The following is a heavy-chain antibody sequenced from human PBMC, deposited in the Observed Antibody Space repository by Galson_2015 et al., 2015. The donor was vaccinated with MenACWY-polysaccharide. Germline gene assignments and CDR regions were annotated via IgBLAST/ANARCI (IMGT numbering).Heavy chain of an antibody. Sequence: SLRLSCAASGLTFRSSGMHWVRQAPGKGLEWVAVIQNVGSPKAYADSVKGRFTISRDNSKNTLYLEMNGLRAEDTAVYYCAEEVVRGFGLNYWGQGTLVTVSS. CDR3: AEEVVRGFGLNY. D-gene: IGHD3-10*01. CDR1: GLTFRSSG. V-gene: IGHV3-30*02. J-gene: IGHJ4*02. CDR2: IQNVGSPK.